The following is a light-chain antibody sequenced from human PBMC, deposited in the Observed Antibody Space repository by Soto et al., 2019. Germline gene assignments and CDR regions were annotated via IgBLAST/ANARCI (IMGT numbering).Light chain of an antibody. CDR1: QSISNY. Sequence: DIRMTQSPSCLSASLGDRVTITSRASQSISNYFNWYQQKPGKAPKLLIYGASSLQSGVPARFSGSGSGTDFTLTISSLHPEDFATYYCQQTYNTPRTFGQGTKVDI. V-gene: IGKV1-39*01. CDR2: GAS. J-gene: IGKJ1*01. CDR3: QQTYNTPRT.